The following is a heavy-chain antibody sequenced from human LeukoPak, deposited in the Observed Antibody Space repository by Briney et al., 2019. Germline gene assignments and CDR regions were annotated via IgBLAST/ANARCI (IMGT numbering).Heavy chain of an antibody. V-gene: IGHV3-9*01. Sequence: GRSLRLSCAASGFTFDDYAMHWVRQAPGKGLEWVSGISWNGGSIGYADSVKGRFTISRDNAKNSLYLQMNSLRAEDTALYYCAKGHSGSYQYYFDYWGQGTLVTVSS. D-gene: IGHD1-26*01. CDR1: GFTFDDYA. CDR2: ISWNGGSI. CDR3: AKGHSGSYQYYFDY. J-gene: IGHJ4*02.